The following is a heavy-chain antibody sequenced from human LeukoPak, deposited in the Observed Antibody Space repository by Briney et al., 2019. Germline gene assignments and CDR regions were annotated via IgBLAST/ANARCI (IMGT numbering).Heavy chain of an antibody. CDR1: GGTFSSYA. D-gene: IGHD6-25*01. V-gene: IGHV1-69*05. CDR3: ARAAATALYFDY. CDR2: IIPIFCTA. Sequence: SVKVSCKASGGTFSSYAISWVRQAPGQGLDWMGGIIPIFCTANYAQKFQGRVTITTDESTSTAYMELSSLRSEDTAVYYCARAAATALYFDYWGQGTLVTVSS. J-gene: IGHJ4*02.